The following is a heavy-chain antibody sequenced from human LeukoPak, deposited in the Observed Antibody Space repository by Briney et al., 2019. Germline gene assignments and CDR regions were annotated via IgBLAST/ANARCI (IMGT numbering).Heavy chain of an antibody. D-gene: IGHD4-17*01. J-gene: IGHJ4*02. CDR1: GDSISSGNFY. CDR3: ARDHGDFVQHD. Sequence: SETLSLTCTVSGDSISSGNFYWGWIRQPPGKELQWIGSIYYNGITHYNPSLESRVTISADASTNEFSLKLRSVTAADTAMYYCARDHGDFVQHDWGQGTLVTVSS. CDR2: IYYNGIT. V-gene: IGHV4-39*01.